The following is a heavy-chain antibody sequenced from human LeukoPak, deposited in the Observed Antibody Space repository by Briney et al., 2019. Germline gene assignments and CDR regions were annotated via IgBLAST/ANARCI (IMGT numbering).Heavy chain of an antibody. CDR3: ARRISSSSYNFDY. D-gene: IGHD1-26*01. Sequence: SETLSLTCTVSGGSISNNNYYWAWIRQPPGKGLEWIGTIYYSGNTYYNSSLKSRITMSIDTSKNHFSLKLTSVTAADTAVYYCARRISSSSYNFDYWGQGTLVTVSS. CDR2: IYYSGNT. V-gene: IGHV4-39*07. J-gene: IGHJ4*02. CDR1: GGSISNNNYY.